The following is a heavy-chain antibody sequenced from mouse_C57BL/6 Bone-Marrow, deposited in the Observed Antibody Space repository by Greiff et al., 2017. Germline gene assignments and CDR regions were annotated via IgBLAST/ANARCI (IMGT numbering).Heavy chain of an antibody. CDR3: ARPGLRTRYFDV. D-gene: IGHD1-1*01. J-gene: IGHJ1*03. Sequence: EVMLVESGGGLVKPGGSLKLSCAASGFTFSDYGMHWVRQAPEQGLEWVAYISSGSSTIYYADTVKGRFTFSRDNAKNTLFLQLTSLRSEDTAMYYCARPGLRTRYFDVWGTGTTVTVSS. V-gene: IGHV5-17*01. CDR2: ISSGSSTI. CDR1: GFTFSDYG.